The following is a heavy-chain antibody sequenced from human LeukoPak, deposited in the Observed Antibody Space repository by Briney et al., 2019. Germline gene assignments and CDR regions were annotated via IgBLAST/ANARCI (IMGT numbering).Heavy chain of an antibody. D-gene: IGHD3-22*01. CDR2: IYIGDST. V-gene: IGHV3-53*01. J-gene: IGHJ2*01. Sequence: GGSLRLSCAASGFIVSNNDINWVRRAPGKGLEWVSVIYIGDSTYYGDSVKGRFTISRDNSKNTLYLQMNSLRAEDTAVYYCAKGAGDSSGYYRGGDWYFDLWGRGTLVTVSS. CDR1: GFIVSNND. CDR3: AKGAGDSSGYYRGGDWYFDL.